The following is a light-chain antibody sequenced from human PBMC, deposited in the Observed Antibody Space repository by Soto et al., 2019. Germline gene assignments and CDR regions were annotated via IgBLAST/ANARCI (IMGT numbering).Light chain of an antibody. CDR3: QQYNNWPMYI. V-gene: IGKV3-15*01. J-gene: IGKJ2*01. Sequence: EMMMTQSPGTLSVSPGERATLSCRASQSVGNNLPCYQHKPAQAPRLLIYDTSTRATGIPARFSGSGSGAEFTLTISSLQSEDFAVYYCQQYNNWPMYIFGQGTKLEIK. CDR1: QSVGNN. CDR2: DTS.